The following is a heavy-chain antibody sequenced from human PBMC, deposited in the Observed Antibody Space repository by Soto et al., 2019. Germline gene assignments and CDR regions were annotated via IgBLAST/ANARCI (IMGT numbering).Heavy chain of an antibody. J-gene: IGHJ5*02. V-gene: IGHV2-5*02. D-gene: IGHD4-17*01. Sequence: QITLKESGPTLVKPTQTLTLTCTFSGFSLSTSGVGVGWIRQPPGKALEWLALIYWDDDKRYSPSLKSRLTITKDTSKNQVVLTMTNMDPVDTATYYGAHSPHGDDGGNWFDPWGQGTLVTVSS. CDR2: IYWDDDK. CDR3: AHSPHGDDGGNWFDP. CDR1: GFSLSTSGVG.